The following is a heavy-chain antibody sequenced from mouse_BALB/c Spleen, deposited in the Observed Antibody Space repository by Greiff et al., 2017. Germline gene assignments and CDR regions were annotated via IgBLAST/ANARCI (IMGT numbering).Heavy chain of an antibody. D-gene: IGHD1-2*01. CDR1: GYSITSDYA. J-gene: IGHJ1*01. CDR3: ARKVRLYWYFDV. V-gene: IGHV3-2*02. Sequence: EVQRVESGPGLVKPSQSLSLTCTVTGYSITSDYAWNWIRQFPGNKLEWMGYISYSGSTSYNPSLKSRISITRDTSKNQFFLQLNSVTTEDTATYYCARKVRLYWYFDVWGAGTTVTVSS. CDR2: ISYSGST.